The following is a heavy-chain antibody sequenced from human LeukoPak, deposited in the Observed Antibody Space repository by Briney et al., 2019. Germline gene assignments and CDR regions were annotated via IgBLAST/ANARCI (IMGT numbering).Heavy chain of an antibody. CDR1: GYTFTGYY. D-gene: IGHD3-10*01. CDR2: INPNSGGT. CDR3: ARLSITMVRGALSHFDY. J-gene: IGHJ4*02. V-gene: IGHV1-2*02. Sequence: ASVKVSCKASGYTFTGYYMNWVRQAPGQGLEWMGWINPNSGGTNYAQKFQGRVTMTRDTSISTAYMEMSRLRSDDTAVYYCARLSITMVRGALSHFDYWGQGTLVTVSS.